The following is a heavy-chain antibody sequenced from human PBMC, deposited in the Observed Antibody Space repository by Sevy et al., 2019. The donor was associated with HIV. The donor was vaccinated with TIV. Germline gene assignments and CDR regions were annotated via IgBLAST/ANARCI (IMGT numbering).Heavy chain of an antibody. Sequence: SETLCLTCTVSGGSISSYYWSWIRQPAGKGLEWIGRIYTSGSTNYNPSLKSRVTMSVDTSKNKFCLRLSDVTAADTAGYYCARYGSGSYNWFDPWGQGTLVTVSS. V-gene: IGHV4-4*07. J-gene: IGHJ5*02. D-gene: IGHD3-10*01. CDR2: IYTSGST. CDR1: GGSISSYY. CDR3: ARYGSGSYNWFDP.